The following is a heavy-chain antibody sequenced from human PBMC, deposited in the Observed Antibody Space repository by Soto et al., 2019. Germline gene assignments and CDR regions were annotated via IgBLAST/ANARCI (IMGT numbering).Heavy chain of an antibody. CDR2: IDPSDSYT. CDR1: GYSFTSYW. D-gene: IGHD2-2*03. J-gene: IGHJ6*02. Sequence: PGESLKISCKGSGYSFTSYWISWVRQMPGKGLEWMGRIDPSDSYTNYSPSFQGHVTISADKSISTAYLQWSSLKASDTAMYYCARSGYCSSTSCVYYYGMDVWGQGTTVTVSS. V-gene: IGHV5-10-1*01. CDR3: ARSGYCSSTSCVYYYGMDV.